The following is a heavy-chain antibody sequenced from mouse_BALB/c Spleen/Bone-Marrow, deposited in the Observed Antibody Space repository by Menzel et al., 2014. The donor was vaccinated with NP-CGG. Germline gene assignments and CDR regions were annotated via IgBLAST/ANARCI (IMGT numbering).Heavy chain of an antibody. V-gene: IGHV5-6-3*01. D-gene: IGHD2-4*01. J-gene: IGHJ3*01. CDR1: GFTFSSFG. Sequence: EVKVVDSGGGLVQPGGSLKLSCAASGFTFSSFGMSWVRQTPDKRLELVANINSNGGFTYYADSVKGRFTIPRDNAMNTLYLQMRSLKSEDTAIYYCSRGVDYSSWFAYWGQGTLVTVSA. CDR3: SRGVDYSSWFAY. CDR2: INSNGGFT.